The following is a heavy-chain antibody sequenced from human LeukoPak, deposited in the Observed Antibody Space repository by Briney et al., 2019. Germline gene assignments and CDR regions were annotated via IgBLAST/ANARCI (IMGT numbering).Heavy chain of an antibody. CDR3: ARVGYYYDSSGYYYWDY. CDR1: GFTFSSYS. J-gene: IGHJ4*02. CDR2: ISSSSSTI. Sequence: GGSLRLSCAASGFTFSSYSMNWVRQAPGKGLERVSYISSSSSTIYYADSVKGRFTISRDNAKNSLYLQMNSLRDEDTAVYYCARVGYYYDSSGYYYWDYWGQGTLVTVSS. D-gene: IGHD3-22*01. V-gene: IGHV3-48*02.